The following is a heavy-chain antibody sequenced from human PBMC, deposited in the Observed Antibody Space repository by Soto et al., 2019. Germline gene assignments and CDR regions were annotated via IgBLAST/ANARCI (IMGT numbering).Heavy chain of an antibody. CDR2: IIPILGIA. V-gene: IGHV1-69*08. CDR3: ARDTTITIFGVVTAGGNWFDP. J-gene: IGHJ5*02. CDR1: GGTFSSYT. Sequence: QVQLVQSGAEVKKPGSSVKVSCKASGGTFSSYTISWVRQAPGQGLEWMGRIIPILGIANYAQKFQGRVTITADKSTSTAYMELSSLRSEDTAVYYCARDTTITIFGVVTAGGNWFDPWCQGTLVTVSS. D-gene: IGHD3-3*01.